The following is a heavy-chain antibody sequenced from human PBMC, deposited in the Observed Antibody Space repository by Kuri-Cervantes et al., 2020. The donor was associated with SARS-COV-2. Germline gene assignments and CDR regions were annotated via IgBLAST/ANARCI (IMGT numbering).Heavy chain of an antibody. Sequence: LRLSCAVSGGSISSGGYSWSWIRQPPGKGLEWIGRIYTSGSTNYNPSLKSRVTMSVDTSKNQFSLKLSSVTAADTAVYYCARHVRSVLASFDYWGQGTLVTVSS. V-gene: IGHV4-30-2*03. D-gene: IGHD4/OR15-4a*01. J-gene: IGHJ4*02. CDR1: GGSISSGGYS. CDR3: ARHVRSVLASFDY. CDR2: IYTSGST.